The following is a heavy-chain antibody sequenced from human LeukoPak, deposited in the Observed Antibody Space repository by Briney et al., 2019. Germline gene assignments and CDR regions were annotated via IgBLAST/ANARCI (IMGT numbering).Heavy chain of an antibody. Sequence: SGPTLVNPTQTLTLTCTFSEFSLSTTGVGVGWIRQPPGKALEWLALIYWDDDKRYSPSLKSRLTITKDTSKNQVVLTMTNMDPVDTATYYCAHRHRSGWLFDYWGQGTLVTVSS. J-gene: IGHJ4*02. CDR1: EFSLSTTGVG. CDR3: AHRHRSGWLFDY. CDR2: IYWDDDK. D-gene: IGHD6-19*01. V-gene: IGHV2-5*02.